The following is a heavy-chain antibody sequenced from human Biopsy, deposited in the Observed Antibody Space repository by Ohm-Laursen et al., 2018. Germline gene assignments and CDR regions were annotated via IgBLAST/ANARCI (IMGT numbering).Heavy chain of an antibody. V-gene: IGHV4-34*01. J-gene: IGHJ4*02. CDR2: INHSGRT. CDR3: ALGGGSYVNFDY. D-gene: IGHD1-26*01. CDR1: GESFNGYY. Sequence: GTLSLTCVVYGESFNGYYWSWIRQTPGKGLEWIGEINHSGRTNYNPSLKSRVTISVDTSKNQFSLKVRSVTAAGTAVYYCALGGGSYVNFDYWGQGTLVTVSS.